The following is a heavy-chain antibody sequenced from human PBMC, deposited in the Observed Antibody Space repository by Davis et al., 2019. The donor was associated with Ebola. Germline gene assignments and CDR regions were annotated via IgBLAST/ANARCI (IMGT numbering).Heavy chain of an antibody. V-gene: IGHV5-10-1*01. CDR1: GYSFTSYW. Sequence: KVSCKASGYSFTSYWISWVRQMPGKGLEWMGRIDPSDSYTNYSPSFQGHVTISADKSISTAYLQWSSLKASDTAMYYCARHPYYYYGMDVWGQGTTVTVSS. J-gene: IGHJ6*02. CDR3: ARHPYYYYGMDV. CDR2: IDPSDSYT.